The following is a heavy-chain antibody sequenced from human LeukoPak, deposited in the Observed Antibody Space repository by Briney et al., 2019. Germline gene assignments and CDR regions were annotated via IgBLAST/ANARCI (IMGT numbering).Heavy chain of an antibody. Sequence: ASVKVSCKASGYPFASYGISWVRQAPGQGLEWMGWISAYKGNTNYAQKFQGRVTMTTDTPTSTAYMELRSLRSDDTAVYHCARDHGGKVDRYFDLWGRGTLVTVSS. J-gene: IGHJ2*01. D-gene: IGHD4-23*01. V-gene: IGHV1-18*01. CDR3: ARDHGGKVDRYFDL. CDR2: ISAYKGNT. CDR1: GYPFASYG.